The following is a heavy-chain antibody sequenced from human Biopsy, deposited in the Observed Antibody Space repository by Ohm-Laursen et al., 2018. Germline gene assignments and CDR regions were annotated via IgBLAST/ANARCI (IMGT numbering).Heavy chain of an antibody. V-gene: IGHV4-4*07. CDR1: ADTIRNSS. J-gene: IGHJ4*02. CDR3: AKARTLDTAIDFDY. Sequence: SLSLTSIVSADTIRNSSWTWLRQPAGKGLEWIGRFYSSGSSSYNPSLKSRVTMPIDASMNQFSLKLTSGTAADTAAYYCAKARTLDTAIDFDYWGQGTLVTVSS. D-gene: IGHD5-18*01. CDR2: FYSSGSS.